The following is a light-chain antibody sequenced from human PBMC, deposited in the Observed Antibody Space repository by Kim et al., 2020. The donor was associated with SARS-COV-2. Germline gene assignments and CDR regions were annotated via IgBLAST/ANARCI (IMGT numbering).Light chain of an antibody. CDR3: GTDHGSGTNFVYV. Sequence: QAVVTHPPSASASLGASVTLTFTLSSDYSNYNVDWYQQRPGKGPRFVMRVGTGGIVRSKGDGIPDRFSGWGSGPNRYLTINNTQEDDESDYHCGTDHGSGTNFVYVFGSGTKVNVL. CDR2: VGTGGIVR. J-gene: IGLJ1*01. CDR1: SDYSNYN. V-gene: IGLV9-49*03.